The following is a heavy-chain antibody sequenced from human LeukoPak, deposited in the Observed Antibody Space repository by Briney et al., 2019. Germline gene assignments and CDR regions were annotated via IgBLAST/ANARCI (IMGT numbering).Heavy chain of an antibody. V-gene: IGHV3-66*01. J-gene: IGHJ4*02. CDR3: ARDALGNFFDY. CDR1: GFTVSSNY. Sequence: GGSLRLSCAASGFTVSSNYMSWVRQAPGKGLEWVSVIYSGGSTYYADSVKGRFTISRDNSKNTLYLQMNSLRAEDAAVYYCARDALGNFFDYWGQGTLVTVSS. CDR2: IYSGGST.